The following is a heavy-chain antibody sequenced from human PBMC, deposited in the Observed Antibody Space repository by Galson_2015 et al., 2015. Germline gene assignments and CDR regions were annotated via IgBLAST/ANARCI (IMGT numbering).Heavy chain of an antibody. Sequence: SVKVSCKASGYTFTGYYMHWVRQAPGQGLEWMGRINPNSGGTNFAQKFQDRVTMTRDTSISTGYVELSRLRSDDTAVYYCARAYSSTWSPTYYFDYWGQGTLVTVSS. CDR1: GYTFTGYY. D-gene: IGHD6-13*01. CDR3: ARAYSSTWSPTYYFDY. J-gene: IGHJ4*02. CDR2: INPNSGGT. V-gene: IGHV1-2*06.